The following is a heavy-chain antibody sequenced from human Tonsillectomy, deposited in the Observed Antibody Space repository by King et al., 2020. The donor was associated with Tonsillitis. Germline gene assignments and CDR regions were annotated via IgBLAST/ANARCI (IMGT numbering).Heavy chain of an antibody. D-gene: IGHD6-13*01. J-gene: IGHJ4*02. CDR1: GGTFSSYA. CDR3: ASSGREAAAGTCAY. V-gene: IGHV1-69*09. Sequence: QLVQSGAEVKKPGSSVKVSCKASGGTFSSYAISWVRQAPGQGLEWMGRIIPILGIANYAQKFQGRVTITADKSTSTAYMELSSLRSEDTAVDYCASSGREAAAGTCAYWGQGTLVTVSS. CDR2: IIPILGIA.